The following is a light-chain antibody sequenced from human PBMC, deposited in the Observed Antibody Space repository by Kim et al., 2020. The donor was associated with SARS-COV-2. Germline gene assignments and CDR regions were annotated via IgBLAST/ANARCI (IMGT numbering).Light chain of an antibody. V-gene: IGKV1-27*01. CDR2: AAS. J-gene: IGKJ1*01. Sequence: ATVGDTVTITCRASQDISNYLAWYQQKPGKVPKLLIYAASTLQSGVPYRFSGSGSGTDFTLTISSLQPEDVATYYCQKYNSAPRTFGQGTKVDIK. CDR3: QKYNSAPRT. CDR1: QDISNY.